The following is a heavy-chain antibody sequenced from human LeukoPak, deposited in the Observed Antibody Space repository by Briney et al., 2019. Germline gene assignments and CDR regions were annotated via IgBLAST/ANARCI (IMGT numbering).Heavy chain of an antibody. Sequence: WETLSLTCAVSGGSLSSYYWSWIRQPPGAGPEWIGYIYYTGSTNYNPSLKSRVTISLDSSTNQFSLNLNSLTTDDTAVYYCARLRGGIYSSRDAFDIWGQGTMVTVSS. D-gene: IGHD2-2*01. J-gene: IGHJ3*02. V-gene: IGHV4-59*01. CDR3: ARLRGGIYSSRDAFDI. CDR2: IYYTGST. CDR1: GGSLSSYY.